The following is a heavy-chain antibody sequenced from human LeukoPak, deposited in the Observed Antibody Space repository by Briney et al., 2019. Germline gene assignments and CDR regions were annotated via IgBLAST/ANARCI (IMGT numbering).Heavy chain of an antibody. CDR2: IYSGGST. J-gene: IGHJ3*02. CDR3: ARVADIGAAFDI. Sequence: GGSLRLSCAASGFTFSSYWMSWVRQAPGKGLEWVSVIYSGGSTYYADSVKGRFTISRDNSKNTLYLQMNSLRAEDTAVYYCARVADIGAAFDIWGQGTMVTVSS. D-gene: IGHD6-25*01. CDR1: GFTFSSYW. V-gene: IGHV3-53*01.